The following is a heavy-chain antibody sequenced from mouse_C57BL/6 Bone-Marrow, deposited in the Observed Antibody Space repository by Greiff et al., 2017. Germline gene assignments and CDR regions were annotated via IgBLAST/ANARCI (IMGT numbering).Heavy chain of an antibody. Sequence: VQLQQSGAELARPGASVKLSCKASGYTFTSYGISWVKQRTGQGLEWIGEIYPRSGNTYYNEKFKGKATLTADKSSSTAYMELRSLTSEDSAVYFCARGGYDYEGFAYWGQGTLVTVSA. CDR2: IYPRSGNT. D-gene: IGHD2-4*01. V-gene: IGHV1-81*01. CDR1: GYTFTSYG. CDR3: ARGGYDYEGFAY. J-gene: IGHJ3*01.